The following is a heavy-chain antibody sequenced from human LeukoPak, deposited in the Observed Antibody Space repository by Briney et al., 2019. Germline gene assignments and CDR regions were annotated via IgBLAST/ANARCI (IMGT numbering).Heavy chain of an antibody. D-gene: IGHD6-13*01. Sequence: GGPLRLSCAASGLTFSSYSMNWVRRAPGKGQDWVSSISRSSSYIYYADSVKGRFTISRDNAKNSLYLQMNSLRAEDTAVYYCARDHNVIAAAGRSYYGMDVWGQGTTVTVSS. CDR1: GLTFSSYS. J-gene: IGHJ6*02. CDR3: ARDHNVIAAAGRSYYGMDV. V-gene: IGHV3-21*01. CDR2: ISRSSSYI.